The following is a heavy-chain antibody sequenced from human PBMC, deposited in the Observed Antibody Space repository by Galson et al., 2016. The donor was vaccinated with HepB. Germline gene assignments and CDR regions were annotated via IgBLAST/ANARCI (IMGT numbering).Heavy chain of an antibody. CDR1: GFTLDHYA. CDR3: ARLAVTTPFDY. V-gene: IGHV3-9*01. Sequence: SLRLSCAASGFTLDHYAMHWVRQAPGKGLEWVSGISWNSGSIGYADSVKGRFTISRDNAKNSLYLQMNSLRAEDTAVYYCARLAVTTPFDYWGQGTLVTVSS. CDR2: ISWNSGSI. J-gene: IGHJ4*02. D-gene: IGHD4-17*01.